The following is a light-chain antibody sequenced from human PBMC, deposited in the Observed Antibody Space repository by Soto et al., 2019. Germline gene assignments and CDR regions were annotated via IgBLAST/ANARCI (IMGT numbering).Light chain of an antibody. CDR3: SSYTSSSTYV. CDR2: DVS. V-gene: IGLV2-14*01. Sequence: QYALTQPASVSGSPGQSITISCTGTSSDVGGYNYVSWYQQHPGKAPKLMIYDVSNRPSGVSNRFSGSKSGNTASLTISGLQPEDEAHYYCSSYTSSSTYVFGTGTKLTVL. J-gene: IGLJ1*01. CDR1: SSDVGGYNY.